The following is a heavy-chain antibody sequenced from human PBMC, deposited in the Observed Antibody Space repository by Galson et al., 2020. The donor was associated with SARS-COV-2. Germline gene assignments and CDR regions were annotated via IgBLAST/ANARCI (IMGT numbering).Heavy chain of an antibody. CDR3: ARYGEWYRRGYDSGRDYYYYGMDV. V-gene: IGHV3-48*03. J-gene: IGHJ6*02. CDR1: GFTFSSYQ. Sequence: GESLKISCAASGFTFSSYQMNWVRQAPGKGLEWVSYIGSSASPIYYADSVKGRFTISRDNAKNSLYLQMNSLRAEDTAVYYCARYGEWYRRGYDSGRDYYYYGMDVWGQGTTVTVSS. CDR2: IGSSASPI. D-gene: IGHD6-25*01.